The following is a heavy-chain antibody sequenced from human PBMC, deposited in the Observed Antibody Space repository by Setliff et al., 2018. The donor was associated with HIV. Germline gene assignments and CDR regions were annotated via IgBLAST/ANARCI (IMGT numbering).Heavy chain of an antibody. J-gene: IGHJ6*02. V-gene: IGHV4-39*02. CDR2: VYYSGVT. CDR3: ARVVWTAAAGTLDYHDYGLDV. Sequence: NPSETLSLTCTVSGGSSISSSYDWVWIRQPPGKGLEWIGDVYYSGVTYYNASLKSRVTMSIDRSKNHFSLTMPSVTAADTAVYFCARVVWTAAAGTLDYHDYGLDVWGQGTTVTVSS. CDR1: GGSSISSSYD. D-gene: IGHD6-13*01.